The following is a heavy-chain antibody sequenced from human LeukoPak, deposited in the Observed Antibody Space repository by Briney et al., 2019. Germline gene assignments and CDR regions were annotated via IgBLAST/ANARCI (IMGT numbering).Heavy chain of an antibody. CDR3: AKDYTSGWKDFDS. CDR2: IDNDGHGI. CDR1: GFTFSGYW. Sequence: GGSLRLSCVTSGFTFSGYWMHWVRQGPEKGLELVSRIDNDGHGIIYADSVKGRFTISRDNSKNTVYLQMNSLRAEDTAIYYCAKDYTSGWKDFDSWGQGALVTVSS. J-gene: IGHJ4*02. D-gene: IGHD6-19*01. V-gene: IGHV3-74*01.